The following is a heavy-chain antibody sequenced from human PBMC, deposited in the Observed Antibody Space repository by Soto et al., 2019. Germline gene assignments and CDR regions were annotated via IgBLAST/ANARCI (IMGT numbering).Heavy chain of an antibody. D-gene: IGHD3-3*01. V-gene: IGHV3-21*01. J-gene: IGHJ4*02. CDR3: ARDKTDWSGGYYFDY. CDR2: ISSSSSYI. CDR1: GFTFSSYS. Sequence: GGSLRLSCAASGFTFSSYSMNWVRKAPGKGLEWVSSISSSSSYIYYADSVKGRFTISRDNAKNSLYLQMNSLRAEDTAVYYCARDKTDWSGGYYFDYWGQGTLVTVSS.